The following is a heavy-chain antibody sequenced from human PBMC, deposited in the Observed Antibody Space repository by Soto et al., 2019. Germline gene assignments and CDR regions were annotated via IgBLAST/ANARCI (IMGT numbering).Heavy chain of an antibody. V-gene: IGHV4-31*03. CDR3: AGFSSSWYPSDWFDP. CDR1: GGSISSGGYY. Sequence: QVQLQESGPGLVKPSQTLSLTCTVSGGSISSGGYYWSWIRQHPGKGLEWIGYISYSGSTYYNPSHTRGVIISVDTSKNQFSLKLSSVTAADTAVYYCAGFSSSWYPSDWFDPWGQGTLVTVSS. CDR2: ISYSGST. D-gene: IGHD6-13*01. J-gene: IGHJ5*02.